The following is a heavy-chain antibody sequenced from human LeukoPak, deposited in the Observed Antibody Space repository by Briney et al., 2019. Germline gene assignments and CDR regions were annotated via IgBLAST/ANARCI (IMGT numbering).Heavy chain of an antibody. CDR3: ATLRYSSSWLFDY. Sequence: SVKGSCKASGGTFSSYAISWVRQAPVQGLEWIGEIIPIFGTANYAQKFQGRVTITADKSTRTAYMELSRLRSEDTGVYYCATLRYSSSWLFDYWGQGTLVTVSS. J-gene: IGHJ4*02. D-gene: IGHD6-13*01. V-gene: IGHV1-69*06. CDR2: IIPIFGTA. CDR1: GGTFSSYA.